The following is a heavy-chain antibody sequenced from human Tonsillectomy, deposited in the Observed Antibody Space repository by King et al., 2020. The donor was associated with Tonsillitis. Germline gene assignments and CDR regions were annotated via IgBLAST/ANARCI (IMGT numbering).Heavy chain of an antibody. J-gene: IGHJ3*02. CDR3: ARETELWFGELFSDAFDI. CDR2: ISSSSSTI. V-gene: IGHV3-48*02. Sequence: QLVQSGGGLVQPGGSLRLSCAASGFTFSSYSMNWVRQAPGKGLEWGSYISSSSSTIYYADSVKGRFTISRDNAKNSLYMQMNRLRDEDTAVYYCARETELWFGELFSDAFDIWGQGTMVTVSS. CDR1: GFTFSSYS. D-gene: IGHD3-10*01.